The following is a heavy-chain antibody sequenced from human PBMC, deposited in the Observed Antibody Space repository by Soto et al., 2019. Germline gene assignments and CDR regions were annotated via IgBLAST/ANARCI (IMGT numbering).Heavy chain of an antibody. Sequence: GGSLRLSCAASGFMFSAYAMLWVRQAPGKGLEWVAAISYDGTNKYYADSIKGRFTISRDNSANTLFLQVNSLRREDTAMYYCARDPSPYTSGWYGIGFWGHGTLVTVS. D-gene: IGHD6-19*01. V-gene: IGHV3-30*04. J-gene: IGHJ4*01. CDR3: ARDPSPYTSGWYGIGF. CDR2: ISYDGTNK. CDR1: GFMFSAYA.